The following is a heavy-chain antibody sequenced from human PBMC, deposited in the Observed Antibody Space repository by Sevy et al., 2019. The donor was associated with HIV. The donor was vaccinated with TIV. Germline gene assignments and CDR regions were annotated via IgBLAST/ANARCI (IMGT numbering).Heavy chain of an antibody. Sequence: GGSLRLSCAASGFTFSNYAMSWVRQAPGKGLEGVSSISRSGGSTYYADSVKGRFTISRDNSKNTLYLQMNSLRAEETAVYYCAKVDVVVPVADYGLDVWGQGTTVTVSS. CDR1: GFTFSNYA. J-gene: IGHJ6*02. V-gene: IGHV3-23*01. D-gene: IGHD2-2*01. CDR2: ISRSGGST. CDR3: AKVDVVVPVADYGLDV.